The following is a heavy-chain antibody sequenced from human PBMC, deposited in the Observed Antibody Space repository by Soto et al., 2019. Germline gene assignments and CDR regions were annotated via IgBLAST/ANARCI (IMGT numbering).Heavy chain of an antibody. J-gene: IGHJ4*02. CDR1: GYTFTSYA. CDR2: INAGNGNT. CDR3: ARVERWLHLPDY. Sequence: QVQLVQSGAEVKKPGASVKVSCKASGYTFTSYAMHWVRQAPGQRLEWMGWINAGNGNTKYSQKFQGRVTITRDTSASTAYMELRSLRSEDTAVYYCARVERWLHLPDYWGQGTLVTVSS. V-gene: IGHV1-3*01. D-gene: IGHD5-12*01.